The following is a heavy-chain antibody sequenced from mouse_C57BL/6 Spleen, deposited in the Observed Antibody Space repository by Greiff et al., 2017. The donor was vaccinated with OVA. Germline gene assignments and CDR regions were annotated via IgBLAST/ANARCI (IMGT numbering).Heavy chain of an antibody. CDR3: ARCGYYRYFDV. CDR2: INPNYGTT. CDR1: GYSFTDYN. Sequence: EVQVVESGPELVKPGASVKISCKASGYSFTDYNMNWVKQSNGKSLEWIGVINPNYGTTSYNQKFKGKATLTVDQSSSTAYMQLNSLTSEDSAIYYCARCGYYRYFDVWGTGTTVTVSS. V-gene: IGHV1-39*01. D-gene: IGHD2-2*01. J-gene: IGHJ1*03.